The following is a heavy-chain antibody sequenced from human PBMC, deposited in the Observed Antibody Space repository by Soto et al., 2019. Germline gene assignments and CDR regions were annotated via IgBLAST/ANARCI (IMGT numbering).Heavy chain of an antibody. Sequence: ASVKVSCKVSGYTLTELSMHWVRQAPGKGLEWMGGFDPEDGETIYAQKFQGRVTMTEDTSTDTAYMELSSLRSEDTAVYYCATGGSNGNYFDYWGQGTLVTVSS. J-gene: IGHJ4*02. CDR2: FDPEDGET. D-gene: IGHD4-4*01. V-gene: IGHV1-24*01. CDR1: GYTLTELS. CDR3: ATGGSNGNYFDY.